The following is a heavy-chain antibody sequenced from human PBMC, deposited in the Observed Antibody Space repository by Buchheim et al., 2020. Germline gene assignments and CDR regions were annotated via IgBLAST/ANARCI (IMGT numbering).Heavy chain of an antibody. J-gene: IGHJ4*02. D-gene: IGHD1-1*01. V-gene: IGHV3-74*01. CDR1: GFTFSDLW. CDR2: INSDGSST. Sequence: EVQLVESGGGLVQPGGSLRLSCAASGFTFSDLWMHWVRQTPGKGLMWVSRINSDGSSTIYGESVKGRFTVSRDIAKKKLYLQMNSLRAEDTGVYYCARDPLLNGGTLDYWGQGT. CDR3: ARDPLLNGGTLDY.